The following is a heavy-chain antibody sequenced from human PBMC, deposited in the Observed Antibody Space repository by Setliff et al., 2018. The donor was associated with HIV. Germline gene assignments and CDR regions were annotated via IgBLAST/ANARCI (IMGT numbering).Heavy chain of an antibody. D-gene: IGHD2-15*01. V-gene: IGHV4-38-2*01. CDR2: IYHSGST. CDR3: ARNPCSGGSCPDAFDI. J-gene: IGHJ3*02. Sequence: SETLSLTCAVSGYSISSGYHWGRIRQPPGKGLEWIGSIYHSGSTYYNPSLKSRVTISVDTSKNQFSLKLSSVTAADTAVYYCARNPCSGGSCPDAFDIWGQGTMVTVSS. CDR1: GYSISSGYH.